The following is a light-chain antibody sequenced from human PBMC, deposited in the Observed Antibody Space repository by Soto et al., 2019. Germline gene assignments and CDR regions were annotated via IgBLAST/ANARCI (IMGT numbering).Light chain of an antibody. CDR3: QHYGSSPGT. V-gene: IGKV3-20*01. J-gene: IGKJ1*01. Sequence: EIVLTQSPGTLSLSPGERATLSCRASQSVSSSSLGWYQQKPGQAPRLLIHGASIRATGIPDRFSGSGSGTDFTLTISRLEPEDFAVYDCQHYGSSPGTFGQGTKVEIK. CDR1: QSVSSSS. CDR2: GAS.